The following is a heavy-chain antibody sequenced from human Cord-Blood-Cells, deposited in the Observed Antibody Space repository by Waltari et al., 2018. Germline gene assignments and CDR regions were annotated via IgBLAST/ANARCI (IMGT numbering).Heavy chain of an antibody. Sequence: QVQLVQSGAEVKKPGASVKVSCKASGYTFTSYGISWVRQAPGQGLSWMGWISAYNGNTNYAQKLQGRVTMTTDTSTSTAYMELRSLRSDDTAVYYCARDTPPGDYDYVWGSYLPFDYWGQGTLVTVSS. V-gene: IGHV1-18*01. D-gene: IGHD3-16*01. CDR3: ARDTPPGDYDYVWGSYLPFDY. J-gene: IGHJ4*02. CDR1: GYTFTSYG. CDR2: ISAYNGNT.